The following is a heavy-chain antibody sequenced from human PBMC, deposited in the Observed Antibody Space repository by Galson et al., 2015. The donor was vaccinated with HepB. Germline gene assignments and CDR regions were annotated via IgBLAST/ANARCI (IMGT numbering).Heavy chain of an antibody. Sequence: SVKVSCKASGYTFTSYDIKWVRQASGHGLEWMGWVSPNSGDTGYAQKFHGRVTMTRNPSINTAYMELSSLRSEDTAVYYCARVPFSNCGDGFDIWGQGTMVTVSA. V-gene: IGHV1-8*01. J-gene: IGHJ3*02. CDR2: VSPNSGDT. D-gene: IGHD7-27*01. CDR3: ARVPFSNCGDGFDI. CDR1: GYTFTSYD.